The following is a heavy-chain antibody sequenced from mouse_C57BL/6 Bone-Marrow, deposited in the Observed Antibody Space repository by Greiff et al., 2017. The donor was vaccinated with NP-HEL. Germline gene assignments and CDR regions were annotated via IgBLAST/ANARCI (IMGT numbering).Heavy chain of an antibody. CDR2: IDPENGDT. J-gene: IGHJ1*03. Sequence: VQLQQSGAELVRPGASVKLSCTASGFNIKDDYMHWVKQRPEQGLEWIGWIDPENGDTDYAPKFQGKATITADTSSNTAYLQLSSLTSEDTSVYYCTTMRLRRDCSFDVWGTGTTVTVSS. CDR3: TTMRLRRDCSFDV. V-gene: IGHV14-4*01. D-gene: IGHD2-2*01. CDR1: GFNIKDDY.